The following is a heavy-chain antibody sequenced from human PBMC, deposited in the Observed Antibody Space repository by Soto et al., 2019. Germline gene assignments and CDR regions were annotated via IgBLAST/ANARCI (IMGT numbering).Heavy chain of an antibody. V-gene: IGHV3-33*01. CDR1: GFTFSSYG. D-gene: IGHD5-18*01. J-gene: IGHJ4*02. CDR2: IWYDGSNK. Sequence: GGSLRLSCAASGFTFSSYGMHWVRQAPGKGLEWVAVIWYDGSNKYYADSVKGRFTISRDNSKNTLYLQMNSLRAEDTAVYYCARLGRSWLAAISYFDYWGQGALVTVS. CDR3: ARLGRSWLAAISYFDY.